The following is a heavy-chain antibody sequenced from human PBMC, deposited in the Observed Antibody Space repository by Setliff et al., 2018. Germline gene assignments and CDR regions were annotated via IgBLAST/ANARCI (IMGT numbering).Heavy chain of an antibody. Sequence: PGESLKISCKGSGYRFTNYWIGWVRQMPGKGLEWMGILKPGDSGIRYSPSFQGQVTLSADMSIATAYLHWTSLKASDTAMYYCVRHPYYDSSGYYSYFDYWGQGALVT. J-gene: IGHJ4*02. CDR3: VRHPYYDSSGYYSYFDY. D-gene: IGHD3-22*01. CDR1: GYRFTNYW. V-gene: IGHV5-51*01. CDR2: LKPGDSGI.